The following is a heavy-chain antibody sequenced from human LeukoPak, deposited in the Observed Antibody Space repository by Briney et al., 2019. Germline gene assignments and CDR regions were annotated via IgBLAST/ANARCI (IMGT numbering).Heavy chain of an antibody. J-gene: IGHJ6*02. CDR1: GFTFDDYV. D-gene: IGHD2-2*01. V-gene: IGHV3-9*01. Sequence: GRSLRLSCAASGFTFDDYVMHWVRQAPGRGLEWVSGISRDSANIGYADSVKGRFTISRDNAKNSLYLQMNSLTTDGTAFYYWARDFCTGCNYYFYGIDVWGRGTAVPVSS. CDR3: ARDFCTGCNYYFYGIDV. CDR2: ISRDSANI.